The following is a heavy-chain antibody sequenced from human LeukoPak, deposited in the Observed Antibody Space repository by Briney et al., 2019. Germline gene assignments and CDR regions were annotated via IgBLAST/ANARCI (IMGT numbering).Heavy chain of an antibody. Sequence: PGGSLRLSCAASGFTFTNAWMNWVRQAPGKGLEWVGRINSKTDGGTTDYAAPVKGRFTISRDDSKNTLYLQMNSLKTEDTAVYYCTTDPHDYGDYWGQGTPVTVSS. CDR2: INSKTDGGTT. J-gene: IGHJ4*02. V-gene: IGHV3-15*01. CDR3: TTDPHDYGDY. CDR1: GFTFTNAW.